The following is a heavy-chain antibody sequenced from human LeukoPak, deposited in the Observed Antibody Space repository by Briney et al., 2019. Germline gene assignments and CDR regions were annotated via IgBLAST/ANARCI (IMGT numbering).Heavy chain of an antibody. Sequence: GGSLRLYCAASGFTFTNHWMHWVRQVPGKGLAWISRIRGDGGETNYANSVRGRFTTSRDNAKNLLYLQMDSLGAEDTAVYYCGRDAVLGSGSIDYWGHGVLDAVSS. V-gene: IGHV3-74*01. CDR3: GRDAVLGSGSIDY. CDR2: IRGDGGET. D-gene: IGHD3-10*01. J-gene: IGHJ4*01. CDR1: GFTFTNHW.